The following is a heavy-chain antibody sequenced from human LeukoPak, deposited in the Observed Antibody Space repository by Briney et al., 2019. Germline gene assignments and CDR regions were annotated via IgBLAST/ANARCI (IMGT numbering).Heavy chain of an antibody. D-gene: IGHD2-8*01. Sequence: GGSLRLSCSFSGFIATSNYMAWVRQSPGKRLQWISFIYGGGNTLYADSVRDRFSISRDNSKSTLYLQMSSLRVEDTAVYYCATGGRSGMAFDFWGQGTLVTVSS. J-gene: IGHJ4*02. CDR2: IYGGGNT. V-gene: IGHV3-53*01. CDR3: ATGGRSGMAFDF. CDR1: GFIATSNY.